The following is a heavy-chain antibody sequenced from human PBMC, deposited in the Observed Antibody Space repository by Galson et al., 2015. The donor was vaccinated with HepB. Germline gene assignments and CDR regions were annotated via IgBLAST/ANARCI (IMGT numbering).Heavy chain of an antibody. CDR2: IYYSGST. CDR3: ARLNKGDYIYPFDY. CDR1: GGSISTYY. V-gene: IGHV4-59*08. Sequence: SETLSLTCTVSGGSISTYYWTWIRQPPGKGLEWIGYIYYSGSTDYNPSLKSRVTISVDTSKNQFSLKLSSVTAADTAVYYCARLNKGDYIYPFDYWGQGTLVTVSS. J-gene: IGHJ4*02. D-gene: IGHD5-24*01.